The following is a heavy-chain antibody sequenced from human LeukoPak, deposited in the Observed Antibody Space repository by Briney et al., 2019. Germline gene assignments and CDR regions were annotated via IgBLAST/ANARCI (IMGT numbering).Heavy chain of an antibody. CDR1: GFSFSTYW. V-gene: IGHV3-48*02. D-gene: IGHD3-16*01. CDR3: ARDQGGIDY. Sequence: GGSLRLSCAASGFSFSTYWMSWVRQAPGKGLEWISYITSSSSTIYYADSVKGRFTISRDNANNSLYLQMNSLRDEDTAVYYCARDQGGIDYWGQGTLVTVSS. J-gene: IGHJ4*02. CDR2: ITSSSSTI.